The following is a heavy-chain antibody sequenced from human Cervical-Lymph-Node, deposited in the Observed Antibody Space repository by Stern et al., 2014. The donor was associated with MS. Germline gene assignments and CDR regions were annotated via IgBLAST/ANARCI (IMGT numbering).Heavy chain of an antibody. J-gene: IGHJ4*02. D-gene: IGHD6-19*01. CDR2: ISFDGSNK. CDR3: ARGSDWYPFDY. Sequence: QVQLLQPGGGVVQPGRSLRLSCAASGFGFATYGMHWVRQAPGKGLEWVAVISFDGSNKNYAVSVKGRLTISRDNSKNTLYLQMSSLRAEDTAVYYCARGSDWYPFDYWGQGTLVTVSS. CDR1: GFGFATYG. V-gene: IGHV3-30*03.